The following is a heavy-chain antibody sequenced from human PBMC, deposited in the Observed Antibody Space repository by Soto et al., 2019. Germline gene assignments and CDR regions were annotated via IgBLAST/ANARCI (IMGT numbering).Heavy chain of an antibody. D-gene: IGHD4-17*01. Sequence: GESLKISCADSGHSFTTYWIAWVRQMPGRDLEWMGIIYPGDSTTTYSPSFQCQVIISADQSISTAYLQWTSLTASDTAMYYCTRDLDYGGNSDSIDIWGQGTMVTVSS. V-gene: IGHV5-51*01. CDR1: GHSFTTYW. CDR2: IYPGDSTT. CDR3: TRDLDYGGNSDSIDI. J-gene: IGHJ3*02.